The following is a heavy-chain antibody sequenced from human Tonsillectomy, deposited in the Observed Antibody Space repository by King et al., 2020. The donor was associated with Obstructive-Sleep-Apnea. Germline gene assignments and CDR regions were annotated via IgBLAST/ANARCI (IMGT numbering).Heavy chain of an antibody. J-gene: IGHJ4*02. D-gene: IGHD4-17*01. CDR1: GGSISSGGYY. CDR2: IYYSGCT. CDR3: ARVWYGWYFDY. V-gene: IGHV4-31*03. Sequence: QLQESGPGLVKPSQTLSLTCTVSGGSISSGGYYWSWIRQHPGKGLEWIGYIYYSGCTYYNPSLKGRVTISVETSKNQLSLKLSSVTAADTAVYYCARVWYGWYFDYWGQGTLVTVSS.